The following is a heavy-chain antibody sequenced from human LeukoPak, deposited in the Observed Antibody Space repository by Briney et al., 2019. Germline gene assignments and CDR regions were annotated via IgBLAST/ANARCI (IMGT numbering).Heavy chain of an antibody. CDR3: AKADYYDSDS. CDR2: ISGSGVGA. D-gene: IGHD3-10*01. J-gene: IGHJ4*02. Sequence: GGSLLLSCAASGFTITTYAMSWVRQAPGKGLECVSTISGSGVGAYYADSVKGRFIISRDNSNNTLYLQMNSLRAEDTAVYYCAKADYYDSDSWGQGTLVTVSS. CDR1: GFTITTYA. V-gene: IGHV3-23*01.